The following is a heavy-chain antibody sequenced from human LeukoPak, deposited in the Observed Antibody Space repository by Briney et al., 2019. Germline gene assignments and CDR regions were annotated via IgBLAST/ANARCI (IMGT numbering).Heavy chain of an antibody. V-gene: IGHV3-23*01. CDR3: AKGDNYYDSSGYLGFDY. CDR1: GFTFSNAW. J-gene: IGHJ4*02. CDR2: ISGSGGST. D-gene: IGHD3-22*01. Sequence: PGGSLRLSCAASGFTFSNAWMSWVRQAPGKGLEWVSAISGSGGSTYYADSVKGRFTISRDNSKNTLYLQMNSLRAEDTAVYYCAKGDNYYDSSGYLGFDYWGQGTLVTVSS.